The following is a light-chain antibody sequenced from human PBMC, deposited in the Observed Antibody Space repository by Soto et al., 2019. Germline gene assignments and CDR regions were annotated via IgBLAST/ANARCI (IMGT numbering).Light chain of an antibody. CDR1: TGTVTTGLY. CDR3: SLVYTDVVL. V-gene: IGLV7-46*01. J-gene: IGLJ7*02. Sequence: QAVVTQEPSLSVSPGGTVTLTCGSSTGTVTTGLYPYWFQQRPGQAPRTLIYGATNKLSWTPARFSGSLLGGKAALTLSGEHPEDEADYYCSLVYTDVVLFGGGTQRTAL. CDR2: GAT.